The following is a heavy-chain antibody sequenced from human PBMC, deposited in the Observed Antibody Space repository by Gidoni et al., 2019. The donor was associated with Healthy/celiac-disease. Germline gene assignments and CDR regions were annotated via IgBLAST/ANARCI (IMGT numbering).Heavy chain of an antibody. J-gene: IGHJ4*02. CDR2: ISSSSSTI. Sequence: EVQLVESGGGLVQPGGSLRLSCAASRFTFSSYSMNWVRQAPGKGLEWVSYISSSSSTIYYADSVKGRFTISRDNAKNSLYLQMNSLRAEDTAVYYCARGEQWLAKGVFDYWGQGTLVTVSS. V-gene: IGHV3-48*01. D-gene: IGHD6-19*01. CDR1: RFTFSSYS. CDR3: ARGEQWLAKGVFDY.